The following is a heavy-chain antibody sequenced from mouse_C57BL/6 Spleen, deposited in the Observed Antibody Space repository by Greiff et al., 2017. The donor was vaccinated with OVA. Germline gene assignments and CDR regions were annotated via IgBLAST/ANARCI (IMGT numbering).Heavy chain of an antibody. D-gene: IGHD4-1*01. Sequence: QVQLQQSGAELVKPGASVKISCKASGYAFSSYWMNWVKQRPGKGLEWIGQIYPGDGDTNYNGKFKGKATLTAEKSSSTAYMQLSSLTSEDSAVYFCTPWAWFAYWGQGTLVTVSA. CDR1: GYAFSSYW. CDR3: TPWAWFAY. V-gene: IGHV1-80*01. J-gene: IGHJ3*01. CDR2: IYPGDGDT.